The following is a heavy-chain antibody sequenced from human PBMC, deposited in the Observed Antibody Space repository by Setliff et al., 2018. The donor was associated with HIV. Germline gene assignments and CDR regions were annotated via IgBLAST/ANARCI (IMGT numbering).Heavy chain of an antibody. CDR3: ARVRLGYNDLTPPRYTHALGY. CDR2: FDPQDGET. J-gene: IGHJ4*02. Sequence: RASVKVSCKVSGYTLTEVSMHWVRQAPKKGLEWMGYFDPQDGETVHAQKFQGRVTLTEDTSTDTAYMELSSLRSDDTAVYYCARVRLGYNDLTPPRYTHALGYWGQGTLVTVSS. V-gene: IGHV1-24*01. CDR1: GYTLTEVS. D-gene: IGHD6-25*01.